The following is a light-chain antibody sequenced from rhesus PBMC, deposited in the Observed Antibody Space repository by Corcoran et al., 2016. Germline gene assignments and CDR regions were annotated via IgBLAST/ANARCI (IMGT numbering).Light chain of an antibody. CDR2: EAS. CDR1: QGITNC. J-gene: IGKJ2*01. CDR3: QHYYSTPYS. V-gene: IGKV1-21*01. Sequence: DIQMTQSPPSLSASVGDRVTITCRASQGITNCLAWYQQKPGETPKPLIYEASSLQSGIPSRFSGSGSGTDFTLTSRRLQPEDFATYYCQHYYSTPYSFGQVTKVEIK.